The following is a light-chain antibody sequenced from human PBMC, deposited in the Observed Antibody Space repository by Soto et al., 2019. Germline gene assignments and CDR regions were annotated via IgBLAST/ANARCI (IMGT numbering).Light chain of an antibody. CDR3: CSYAGSYTFV. J-gene: IGLJ2*01. CDR1: SSDVGGYNH. Sequence: QSALTQPRSVSGSPGQSVTISCTGTSSDVGGYNHVSWYQQHPGKAPKMMTYDVSKRPSGVPGRFSGSKSGNTASLTISGFQAEDEADYYCCSYAGSYTFVFGGGTKLTVL. CDR2: DVS. V-gene: IGLV2-11*01.